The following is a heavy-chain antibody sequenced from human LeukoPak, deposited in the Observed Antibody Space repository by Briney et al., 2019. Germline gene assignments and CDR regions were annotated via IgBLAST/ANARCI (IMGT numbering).Heavy chain of an antibody. CDR1: GYSFTTYG. V-gene: IGHV1-2*02. CDR3: ARGGLRWFNYYMDV. J-gene: IGHJ6*03. Sequence: GASVKVSCKTSGYSFTTYGVTWVRQAPGQGLEWMGWINPNSGGTNYAQTFQGRVTMTRDTSISTAYMELSRLRSDDTAVYYCARGGLRWFNYYMDVWGKGTTVTISS. CDR2: INPNSGGT. D-gene: IGHD4-23*01.